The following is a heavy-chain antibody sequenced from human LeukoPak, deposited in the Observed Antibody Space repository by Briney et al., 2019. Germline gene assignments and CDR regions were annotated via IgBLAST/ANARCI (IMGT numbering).Heavy chain of an antibody. D-gene: IGHD3-3*01. V-gene: IGHV4-34*01. Sequence: SETLSLTCAVYGGSFSGYYWSWIRQPPGKGLEWIGEINHSGSTNYNPSLKSRVTISVDTSKNQFSLKLSSATAADTAVYYCARGRTYYDFWSGYSHNYFDYWGQGTLVTVSS. CDR2: INHSGST. J-gene: IGHJ4*02. CDR1: GGSFSGYY. CDR3: ARGRTYYDFWSGYSHNYFDY.